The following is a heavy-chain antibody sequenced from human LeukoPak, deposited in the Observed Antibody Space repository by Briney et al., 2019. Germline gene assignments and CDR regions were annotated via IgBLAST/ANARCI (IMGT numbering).Heavy chain of an antibody. CDR3: ARRILIRPFDY. CDR2: INHSGST. V-gene: IGHV4-34*01. D-gene: IGHD2-8*01. Sequence: PETLSLTCAVYGGSFSGYYWSWIRQPPGKGLEWIGEINHSGSTNYNPSPKSRVTISVDTSKNQFSLKLSSVTAADTAVYYCARRILIRPFDYWGQGTLVTVSS. CDR1: GGSFSGYY. J-gene: IGHJ4*02.